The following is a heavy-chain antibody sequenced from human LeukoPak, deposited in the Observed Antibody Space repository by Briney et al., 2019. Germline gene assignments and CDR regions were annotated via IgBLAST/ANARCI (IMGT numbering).Heavy chain of an antibody. CDR3: ARTRITIFDYYYGMDV. CDR1: GYTFTGYY. Sequence: ASVTVSCKASGYTFTGYYMHWVRQAPGQGLEWMGWMNPNSGNTGYAQKFQGRVTMTRNTSISTAYMELSSLRSEDTAVYYCARTRITIFDYYYGMDVWGQGTTVTVSS. J-gene: IGHJ6*02. CDR2: MNPNSGNT. V-gene: IGHV1-8*02. D-gene: IGHD3-9*01.